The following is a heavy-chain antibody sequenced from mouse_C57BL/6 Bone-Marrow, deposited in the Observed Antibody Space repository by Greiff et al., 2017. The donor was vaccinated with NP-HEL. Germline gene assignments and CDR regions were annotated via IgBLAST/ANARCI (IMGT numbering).Heavy chain of an antibody. J-gene: IGHJ2*01. Sequence: EVKLMESGGGLVKPGRSLKLSCAASGFTFSNYGMQWVRQAPEKGLEWVAYISSGCSNNYYADTVKGGFTISRDNAKNTLFLQMTSLRSEDTAMYYGAREGVDYYWGQGTTLSASS. CDR1: GFTFSNYG. D-gene: IGHD1-1*01. CDR2: ISSGCSNN. CDR3: AREGVDYY. V-gene: IGHV5-17*01.